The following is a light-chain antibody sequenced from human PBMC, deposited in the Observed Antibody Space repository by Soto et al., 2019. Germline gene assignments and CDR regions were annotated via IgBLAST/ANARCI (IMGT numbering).Light chain of an antibody. CDR2: DAS. Sequence: DIQMTQSPSTLSASVGDRVTITCRASQSISSWLAWYQQKPGKAPKLLIYDASSLESGVPSRFSGSGSGTDFTLTISSLQPEDVATYYCQKYNSAFGTFGQGTKVDIK. J-gene: IGKJ1*01. CDR3: QKYNSAFGT. CDR1: QSISSW. V-gene: IGKV1-5*01.